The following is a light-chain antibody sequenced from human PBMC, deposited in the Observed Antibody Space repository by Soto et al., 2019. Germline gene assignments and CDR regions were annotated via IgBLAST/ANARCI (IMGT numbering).Light chain of an antibody. J-gene: IGLJ7*01. V-gene: IGLV2-23*02. Sequence: QSVLTQPASVSGSPGQSITISCTGTSSDVGSYNLVSWYQQHPGKAPKLIISEVSKRPSGISDRFSGSKSGSTASLTISGLLAEDEADYYCCSYAGTSTHTVFGGGTQLTVL. CDR1: SSDVGSYNL. CDR3: CSYAGTSTHTV. CDR2: EVS.